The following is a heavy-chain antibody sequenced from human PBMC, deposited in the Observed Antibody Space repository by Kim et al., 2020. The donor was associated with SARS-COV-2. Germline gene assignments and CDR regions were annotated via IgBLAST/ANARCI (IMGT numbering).Heavy chain of an antibody. V-gene: IGHV5-51*01. CDR3: ARSAGRRGGVVIYYYYGRDV. Sequence: GESLKISCKGSGYSFTSYWIGWVRQMPGKGLEWMGIIYPGDSDTIYSPSFQGQVTISADKSISTAYLQWSSLKASDTAMYYCARSAGRRGGVVIYYYYGRDVWGQGTTVTVSS. CDR2: IYPGDSDT. D-gene: IGHD3-3*01. CDR1: GYSFTSYW. J-gene: IGHJ6*02.